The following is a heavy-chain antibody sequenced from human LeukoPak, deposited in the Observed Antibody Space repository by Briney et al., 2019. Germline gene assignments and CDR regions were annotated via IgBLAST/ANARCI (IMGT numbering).Heavy chain of an antibody. CDR3: ARAGSGSSYPYQYYYMDV. CDR2: IYYSGST. J-gene: IGHJ6*03. D-gene: IGHD3-10*01. Sequence: SETLSLTCAVSGGPISSGGYSWSWIRQPPGKGLEWIGYIYYSGSTYYNPSLKSRVTISVDTSKNQFSLKLSSVTAADTAVYYCARAGSGSSYPYQYYYMDVWGKGTTVTVSS. V-gene: IGHV4-30-4*07. CDR1: GGPISSGGYS.